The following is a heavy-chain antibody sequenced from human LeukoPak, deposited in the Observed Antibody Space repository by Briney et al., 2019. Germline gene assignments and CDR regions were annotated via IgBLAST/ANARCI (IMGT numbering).Heavy chain of an antibody. V-gene: IGHV3-23*01. CDR2: ISSRGDDT. J-gene: IGHJ4*02. CDR3: ANHRGSSRLTAFFDS. Sequence: GGSLRLSCTASGFTFSTLAMSWVRQAPGEGLEWVSSISSRGDDTSYADSVKGRFTISRDNSKNTLYLQLNSLRVDDAAIYYWANHRGSSRLTAFFDSWGRGTLVPVSS. CDR1: GFTFSTLA. D-gene: IGHD3-16*02.